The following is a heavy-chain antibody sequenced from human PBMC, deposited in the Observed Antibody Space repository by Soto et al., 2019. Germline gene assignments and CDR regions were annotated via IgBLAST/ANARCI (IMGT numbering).Heavy chain of an antibody. V-gene: IGHV1-69*12. CDR2: IIPIFGTA. CDR1: GGTFSSYA. CDR3: ARDGNPHYYFDY. Sequence: QVQLVQSGAEVKKPGSSVKVSCKASGGTFSSYAISWVRQAPGQGLEWMGGIIPIFGTANYAQKFQGRVTITADESTSTAYLELSRLRSEDTAVYYCARDGNPHYYFDYWGQGTLVTVSS. J-gene: IGHJ4*02.